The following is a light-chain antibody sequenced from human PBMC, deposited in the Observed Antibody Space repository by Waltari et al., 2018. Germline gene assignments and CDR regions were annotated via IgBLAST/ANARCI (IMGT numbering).Light chain of an antibody. Sequence: QSALTQPRSVSGSPGQSVTISCTGTSRAVGGYNYVSWYQQHPGKAPKLMIYDDIKRPSGVPDRFSGSKSGNTASLTISGLQAEDEADYYCCSYAGSYTWVFGGGTKLTVL. V-gene: IGLV2-11*01. CDR2: DDI. J-gene: IGLJ3*02. CDR1: SRAVGGYNY. CDR3: CSYAGSYTWV.